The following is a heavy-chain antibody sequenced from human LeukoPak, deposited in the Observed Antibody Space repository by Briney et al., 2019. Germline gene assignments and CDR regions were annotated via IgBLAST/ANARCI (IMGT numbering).Heavy chain of an antibody. CDR1: GFTFSSYV. J-gene: IGHJ4*02. CDR2: ISYDGSNE. Sequence: GSLRLSCAASGFTFSSYVMHWVRQAPGKGLEWVAIISYDGSNEYYPDSVKGRFAISRDNSKNTLYLQMNSLRAADTAVYYCARGSRGNFDYWGQGTLVTVSS. V-gene: IGHV3-30*09. CDR3: ARGSRGNFDY. D-gene: IGHD4-23*01.